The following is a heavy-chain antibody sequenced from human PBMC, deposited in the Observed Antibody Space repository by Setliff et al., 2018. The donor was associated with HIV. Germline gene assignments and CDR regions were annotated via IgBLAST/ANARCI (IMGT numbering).Heavy chain of an antibody. J-gene: IGHJ4*02. CDR2: INPNSGDT. CDR1: GYLFTGYY. Sequence: ASVKVSCKASGYLFTGYYMHWVRQAPGQGLEWMGWINPNSGDTNYAQKFQGRVTMTRDTSISTAYMELSRLRSDDTAVYYCARDPTGHYFDFWGQGTLVTVSS. D-gene: IGHD1-1*01. V-gene: IGHV1-2*02. CDR3: ARDPTGHYFDF.